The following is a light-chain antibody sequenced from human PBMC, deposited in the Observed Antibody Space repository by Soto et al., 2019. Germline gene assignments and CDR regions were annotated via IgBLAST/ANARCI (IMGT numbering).Light chain of an antibody. Sequence: QSVLTQPPSASGSPGQTVAISCTGTSSDVGAYNYVSWYQQHPGKAPTLMIYDVIERPSGVPARFSGSKSGNTASLTVSGLQPEDEADYYCCSYTTSSTYVFGTGTKLTVL. CDR2: DVI. J-gene: IGLJ1*01. CDR1: SSDVGAYNY. V-gene: IGLV2-8*01. CDR3: CSYTTSSTYV.